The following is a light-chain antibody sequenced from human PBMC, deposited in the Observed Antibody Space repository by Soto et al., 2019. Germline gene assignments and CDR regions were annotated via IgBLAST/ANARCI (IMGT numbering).Light chain of an antibody. CDR1: QSISSY. Sequence: DILMTQSPSSLSASVGDRVTITCRASQSISSYLNWYHQKPGKAPKLLIYAASSLQSGVPSRFSGSGSGTDFTLTISSLQPEDFATYYCQQSYSTPPTFGQGTKVDIK. J-gene: IGKJ1*01. V-gene: IGKV1-39*01. CDR3: QQSYSTPPT. CDR2: AAS.